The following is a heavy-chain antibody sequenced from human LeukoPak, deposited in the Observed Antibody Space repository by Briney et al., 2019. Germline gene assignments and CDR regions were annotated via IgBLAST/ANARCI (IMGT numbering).Heavy chain of an antibody. Sequence: ASVKVSCKVSGYTLIELSMNGAGQAPGKGLEGMGVFDPEDGETIYAQKFQGRVTMTEDTSTDTAYMELSSLRSEDTAVYYCATVPGYSSSWYDDAFDIWGQGTMVTVSS. J-gene: IGHJ3*02. D-gene: IGHD6-13*01. CDR1: GYTLIELS. CDR2: FDPEDGET. V-gene: IGHV1-24*01. CDR3: ATVPGYSSSWYDDAFDI.